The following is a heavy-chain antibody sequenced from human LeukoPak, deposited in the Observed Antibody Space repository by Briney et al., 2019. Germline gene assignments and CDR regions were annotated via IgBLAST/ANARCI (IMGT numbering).Heavy chain of an antibody. CDR1: GFIFRNYW. CDR2: INQEGNDK. V-gene: IGHV3-7*03. D-gene: IGHD2-21*01. J-gene: IGHJ4*02. CDR3: VVKRTRGDH. Sequence: GGSLRLSCAASGFIFRNYWMTWVRQARGKGLEWVANINQEGNDKYYVDSVKGRFTISRDNTKNSLFLQMNSLRAEDTAVYYCVVKRTRGDHWGQGTLVTVSS.